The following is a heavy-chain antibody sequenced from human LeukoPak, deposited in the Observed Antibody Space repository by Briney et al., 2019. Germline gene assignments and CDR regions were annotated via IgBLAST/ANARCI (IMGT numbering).Heavy chain of an antibody. Sequence: ASVKVSCKASGYTFTGYYIHWVRQAPGQGLEWMGWINPNSGGTNYAQKFQGRVTMTRDTSISTAYMELSRLRSDDTAVYYCARGRFGNYAFMFVYWGQGTLVTVSS. CDR3: ARGRFGNYAFMFVY. D-gene: IGHD4-11*01. V-gene: IGHV1-2*02. CDR2: INPNSGGT. CDR1: GYTFTGYY. J-gene: IGHJ4*02.